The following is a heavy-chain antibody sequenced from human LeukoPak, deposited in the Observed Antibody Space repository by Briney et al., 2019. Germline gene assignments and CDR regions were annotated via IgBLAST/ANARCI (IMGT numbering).Heavy chain of an antibody. D-gene: IGHD2-2*01. J-gene: IGHJ5*02. CDR3: AKGRDKYQLLSKNWFDP. V-gene: IGHV3-9*01. CDR2: ISWNSGSI. CDR1: GLTFDDYA. Sequence: GGSLRLSCAASGLTFDDYAMHWVRQAPGKGLEWVSGISWNSGSIGYADSVKSRFTISRDNAKNSLYLQMNSLRAEDTALYYCAKGRDKYQLLSKNWFDPWGQGTLVTVSS.